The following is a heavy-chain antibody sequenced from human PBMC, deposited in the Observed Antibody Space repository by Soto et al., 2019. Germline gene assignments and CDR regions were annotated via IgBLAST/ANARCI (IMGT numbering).Heavy chain of an antibody. Sequence: SQTLSLTCAISGDSVSSNSAAWNWIRQSPSRGLEWLGRTCYRSKWYNDYAVSVKSRITINPDTSKNQFSLQLNSVTPEDTAVYYCARDIVLMVYAIPPGVWFDPWGQGTLVTVSS. CDR1: GDSVSSNSAA. CDR3: ARDIVLMVYAIPPGVWFDP. D-gene: IGHD2-8*01. CDR2: TCYRSKWYN. V-gene: IGHV6-1*01. J-gene: IGHJ5*02.